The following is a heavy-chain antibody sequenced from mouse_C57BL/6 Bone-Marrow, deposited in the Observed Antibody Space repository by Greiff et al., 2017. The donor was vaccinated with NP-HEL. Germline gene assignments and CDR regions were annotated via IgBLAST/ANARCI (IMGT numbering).Heavy chain of an antibody. Sequence: EVKLVESGGGLVQPGGSLSLSCAASGFTFTDYYMSWVRQPPGQALEWLGFIRNKANGYTTEYSASVKGRFTISRDNSQSILYIQMNALRAEDSATYYCARGSSYDYWGQGTLVTVSA. D-gene: IGHD1-1*01. CDR2: IRNKANGYTT. V-gene: IGHV7-3*01. CDR3: ARGSSYDY. J-gene: IGHJ3*01. CDR1: GFTFTDYY.